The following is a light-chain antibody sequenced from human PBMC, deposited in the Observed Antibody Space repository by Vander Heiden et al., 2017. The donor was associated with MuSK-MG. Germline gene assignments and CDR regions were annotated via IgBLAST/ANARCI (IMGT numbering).Light chain of an antibody. CDR3: RQDYTYPWT. Sequence: AIQMTQSPSSLSASVGDRVTITCRASQAISNDVGWYQQRPGEAPKLLIYRASTLHSGVPSRFSGSGSGTEFTLTISSLQPEDFATYYCRQDYTYPWTFGQGTKVDIK. CDR1: QAISND. V-gene: IGKV1-6*01. CDR2: RAS. J-gene: IGKJ1*01.